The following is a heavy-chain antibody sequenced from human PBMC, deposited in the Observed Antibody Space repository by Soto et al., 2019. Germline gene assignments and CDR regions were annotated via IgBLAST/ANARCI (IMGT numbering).Heavy chain of an antibody. Sequence: VQLLESGGDLVQPGGSLRLSCAASGFTFSSYGMHWVRQAPGKGLEWVAVIWYDGSNKYYADSVKGRFTISRDNSKNTLYLQMNSLRAEDTAVYYCARARNDFWSGGPPLYWGQGTLVTVSS. CDR3: ARARNDFWSGGPPLY. V-gene: IGHV3-33*08. CDR1: GFTFSSYG. J-gene: IGHJ4*02. CDR2: IWYDGSNK. D-gene: IGHD3-3*01.